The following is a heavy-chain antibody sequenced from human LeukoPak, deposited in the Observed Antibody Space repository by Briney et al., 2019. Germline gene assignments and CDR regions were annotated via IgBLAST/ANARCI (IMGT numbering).Heavy chain of an antibody. CDR2: INPNSGGT. D-gene: IGHD3-3*01. CDR1: GYTFNGYY. CDR3: ARSDFWSGYYRVRAFDI. V-gene: IGHV1-2*02. J-gene: IGHJ3*02. Sequence: GAPVKVSCKASGYTFNGYYMHWVRQAPGQGLKWMGWINPNSGGTNYAQKFQGRVTMTRDTSISTAYMELSRLRSDDTAVYYCARSDFWSGYYRVRAFDIWGQGTMVTVSS.